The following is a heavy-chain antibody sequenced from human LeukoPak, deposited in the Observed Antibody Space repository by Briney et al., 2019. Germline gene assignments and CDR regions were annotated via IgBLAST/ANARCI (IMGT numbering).Heavy chain of an antibody. J-gene: IGHJ4*02. D-gene: IGHD3-16*02. V-gene: IGHV4-31*03. CDR2: IYYSGST. CDR1: GGSISSGGYY. Sequence: SETLSLTCTVSGGSISSGGYYWSWIRQHPGKSLERIGFIYYSGSTYYNPSLKSRVTFSVDTSKNQFSLKLSSVNAADTAVYYCARAVYDYIWGSYRFDYWGQGTLVTVSS. CDR3: ARAVYDYIWGSYRFDY.